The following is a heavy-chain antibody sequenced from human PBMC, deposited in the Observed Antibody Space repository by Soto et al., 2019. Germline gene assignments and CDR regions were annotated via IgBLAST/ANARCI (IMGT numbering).Heavy chain of an antibody. CDR1: GFTFSSYG. Sequence: HPGGSLRLSCAASGFTFSSYGMHWVRQAPGKGLEWVAVIWYDGSNKYYADSVKGRFTISRDNSKNTLYLQMNSLRAEDTAVYYCARDPRTYYSYYMDVWGKGTTVTVSS. CDR3: ARDPRTYYSYYMDV. CDR2: IWYDGSNK. J-gene: IGHJ6*03. V-gene: IGHV3-33*01.